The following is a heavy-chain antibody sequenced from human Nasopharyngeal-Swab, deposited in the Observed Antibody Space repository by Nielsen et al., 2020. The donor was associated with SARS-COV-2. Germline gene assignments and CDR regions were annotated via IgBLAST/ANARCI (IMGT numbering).Heavy chain of an antibody. CDR2: INQDGREK. CDR1: GFTFSNYA. Sequence: GGSLRLSCAASGFTFSNYAMSWVRQAPGKGLEWVANINQDGREKYYVDSVKGRFTISRDNAKNSLYLQMNSLRAEDTAVYYCARASPPVTHGMDVWGQGTTVTVSS. D-gene: IGHD4-11*01. J-gene: IGHJ6*02. V-gene: IGHV3-7*02. CDR3: ARASPPVTHGMDV.